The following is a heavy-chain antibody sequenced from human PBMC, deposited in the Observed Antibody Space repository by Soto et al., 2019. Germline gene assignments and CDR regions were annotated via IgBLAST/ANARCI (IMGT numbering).Heavy chain of an antibody. CDR3: AREGGAASYGGGTL. V-gene: IGHV1-69*08. J-gene: IGHJ4*02. CDR2: IIPILGTT. D-gene: IGHD4-17*01. CDR1: GGTFSSYA. Sequence: QVQLVQSGAEVKKPGSSVKVSCKTSGGTFSSYAISWVRQAPGQGLEWMGRIIPILGTTNYAQKFQGRVTLTAYKPTSIAYMVLRSLRSDDTAVYYCAREGGAASYGGGTLWGQGTLVTVSS.